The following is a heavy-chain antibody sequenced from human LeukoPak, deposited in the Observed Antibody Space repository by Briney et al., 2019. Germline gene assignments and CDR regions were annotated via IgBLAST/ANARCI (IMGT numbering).Heavy chain of an antibody. CDR3: ARDLRKDTATDDY. V-gene: IGHV1-2*02. CDR2: INPNSGGT. Sequence: ASVKVSCKASGYTFTGYYMHWVRQAPGQGLEWMGWINPNSGGTNYAQKFQGRVTMTRDTSISTAYMELSRLRSDDTAVYYCARDLRKDTATDDYWGQGTLVTVSS. CDR1: GYTFTGYY. D-gene: IGHD5-18*01. J-gene: IGHJ4*02.